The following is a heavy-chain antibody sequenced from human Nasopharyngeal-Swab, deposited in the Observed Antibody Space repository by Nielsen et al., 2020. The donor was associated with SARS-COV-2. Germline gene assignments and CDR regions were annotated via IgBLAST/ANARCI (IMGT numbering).Heavy chain of an antibody. Sequence: VRQAPGKGLEWVSVIYSGGSTYYADSVKGRFTISRDNSKNTLYLQMNSLRAEDTAAYYCARLGSSSWYANWFDPWGQGTLVTVSS. J-gene: IGHJ5*02. CDR2: IYSGGST. V-gene: IGHV3-53*01. D-gene: IGHD6-13*01. CDR3: ARLGSSSWYANWFDP.